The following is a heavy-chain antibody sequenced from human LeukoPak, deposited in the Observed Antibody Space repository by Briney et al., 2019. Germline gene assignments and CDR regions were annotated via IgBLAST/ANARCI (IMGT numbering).Heavy chain of an antibody. CDR1: GFTFSTYG. V-gene: IGHV3-33*01. CDR2: IWYDGSNE. CDR3: ARGGMSPVDY. J-gene: IGHJ4*02. Sequence: GRSLRLSCAASGFTFSTYGMHWVRQAPGKGLEWVAVIWYDGSNEYYADSVKGRFTIFRDNSRNTLYLQMNSLRAEDTAVYYCARGGMSPVDYWGQGTLVTVSS. D-gene: IGHD6-13*01.